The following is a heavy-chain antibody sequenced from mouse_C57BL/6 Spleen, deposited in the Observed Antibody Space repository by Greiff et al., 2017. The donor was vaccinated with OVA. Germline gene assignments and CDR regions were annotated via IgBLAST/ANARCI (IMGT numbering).Heavy chain of an antibody. CDR3: ARFDDGGYYAMDY. D-gene: IGHD1-2*01. J-gene: IGHJ4*01. V-gene: IGHV1-80*01. CDR2: IYPGDGDT. CDR1: GYAFSSYW. Sequence: QVQLQQSGAELVKPGASVKISCKASGYAFSSYWLNWVKQRPGTGLEWIGQIYPGDGDTTYNGKFKGKATLTADKSSSTAYMQLSSLTSEDSAVYFCARFDDGGYYAMDYWGQGTSVTVSS.